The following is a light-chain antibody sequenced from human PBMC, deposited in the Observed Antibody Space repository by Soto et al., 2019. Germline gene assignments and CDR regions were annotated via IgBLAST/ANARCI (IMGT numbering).Light chain of an antibody. V-gene: IGKV1-39*01. CDR2: AAS. J-gene: IGKJ4*02. Sequence: DIQMPQSNSTLSASVGDRLTLTCRASQSISSYLNWYQQKPGKAPKLLIYAASSLQSGVPSRFSGSGSGTDFTLTISSLQPEDFATYYCQQSYSTPRTFGGGTKVDIK. CDR1: QSISSY. CDR3: QQSYSTPRT.